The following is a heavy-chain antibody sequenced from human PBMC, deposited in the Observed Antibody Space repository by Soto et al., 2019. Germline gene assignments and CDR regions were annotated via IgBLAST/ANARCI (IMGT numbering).Heavy chain of an antibody. CDR3: ARVLAAAADYYYYGMDV. J-gene: IGHJ6*02. CDR1: GFTFSSYE. D-gene: IGHD6-13*01. Sequence: GGSLRLSCAASGFTFSSYEVNWVRQAPGKGLEWVSYISSSGSTIYYADSVKGRFTISRDNAKNSLYLQMNSLRAEDTAVYYRARVLAAAADYYYYGMDVWGQGTTVTVSS. CDR2: ISSSGSTI. V-gene: IGHV3-48*03.